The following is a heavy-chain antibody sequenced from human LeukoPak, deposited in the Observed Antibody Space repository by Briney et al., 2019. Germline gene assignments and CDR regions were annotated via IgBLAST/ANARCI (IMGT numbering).Heavy chain of an antibody. J-gene: IGHJ1*01. CDR2: MNPNSGNT. Sequence: ASVKVSCKASGYTFTSYDINWVRQATGQGLEWMGWMNPNSGNTGYAQKFQGRVTITRNTSISTAYMELSSLRSEDTAVYYCARGNHYYDSSAYLAWESFQHWGQGTLVTVSS. V-gene: IGHV1-8*03. CDR3: ARGNHYYDSSAYLAWESFQH. CDR1: GYTFTSYD. D-gene: IGHD3-22*01.